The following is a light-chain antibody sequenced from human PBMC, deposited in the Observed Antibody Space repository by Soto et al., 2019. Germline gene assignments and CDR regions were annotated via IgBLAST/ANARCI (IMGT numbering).Light chain of an antibody. V-gene: IGLV1-40*01. Sequence: QSVLTQPPSVSGAPGQTVTIPGPGSSSNMGANYDVHWSQQRPGTAPKLLILGNNNRPSGVPDRFSGSKSGTSASLAITGLQAEDEGDYYCQSYDNTLSARYVFGTGTKVTVL. CDR1: SSNMGANYD. J-gene: IGLJ1*01. CDR2: GNN. CDR3: QSYDNTLSARYV.